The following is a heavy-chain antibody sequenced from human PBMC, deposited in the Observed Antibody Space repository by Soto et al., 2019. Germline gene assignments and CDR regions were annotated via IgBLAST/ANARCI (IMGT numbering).Heavy chain of an antibody. CDR1: GGSFSGYY. D-gene: IGHD3-10*01. CDR2: INHSGST. J-gene: IGHJ4*02. Sequence: QVQLQQWGAGLLKPSETLSLTCAVYGGSFSGYYWSWIRQPPGKGLEWIGEINHSGSTNYNPSLKRRVTISVDTSKNQFSLKLSSVTAADTAVYYCARVGYYYGSGSCFDYWGQGTLVTVSS. V-gene: IGHV4-34*01. CDR3: ARVGYYYGSGSCFDY.